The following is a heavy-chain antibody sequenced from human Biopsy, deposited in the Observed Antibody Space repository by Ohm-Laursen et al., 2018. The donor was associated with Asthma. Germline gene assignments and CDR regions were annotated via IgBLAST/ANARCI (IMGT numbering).Heavy chain of an antibody. CDR2: VNSVFGTT. CDR1: GGTFNTYV. J-gene: IGHJ4*02. Sequence: SVKVSCNSLGGTFNTYVIGWVRQAPGQGLEWMGGVNSVFGTTTYPQKFQNRVTITADDSTSTVYMELSSLRSEDTAVYYCARKAGSCISRTCYSLDFWGQGTLVTVSS. CDR3: ARKAGSCISRTCYSLDF. V-gene: IGHV1-69*13. D-gene: IGHD2-2*01.